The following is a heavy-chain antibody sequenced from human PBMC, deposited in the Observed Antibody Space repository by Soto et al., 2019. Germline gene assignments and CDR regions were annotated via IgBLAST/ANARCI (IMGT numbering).Heavy chain of an antibody. V-gene: IGHV3-9*01. J-gene: IGHJ6*03. CDR1: GYSFSDYA. D-gene: IGHD3-10*01. Sequence: EAQLVESGGGVAQPGGSLRLSCEGAGYSFSDYAMTWVRQAPGKGLEWVSGISWNGNRAAYADSVKGRFSISRDNVLNGVYLEMISLRPEDTALYYCAKEFNRQLWFGDFFYMDVWGKGATVTVS. CDR2: ISWNGNRA. CDR3: AKEFNRQLWFGDFFYMDV.